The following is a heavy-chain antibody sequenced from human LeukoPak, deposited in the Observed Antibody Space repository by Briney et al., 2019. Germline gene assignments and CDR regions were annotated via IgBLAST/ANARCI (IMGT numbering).Heavy chain of an antibody. J-gene: IGHJ4*02. Sequence: GGSLRLSCAASGFTVSSNYMSWVRQAPGKGLEWVSVIYSGGSTYYADSVQGRFTISRGNSKNMLYLQMNSLRAEDTAVYYCASEDDSSGYYHGVYWGQGTLVTVSS. CDR3: ASEDDSSGYYHGVY. V-gene: IGHV3-66*01. CDR1: GFTVSSNY. CDR2: IYSGGST. D-gene: IGHD3-22*01.